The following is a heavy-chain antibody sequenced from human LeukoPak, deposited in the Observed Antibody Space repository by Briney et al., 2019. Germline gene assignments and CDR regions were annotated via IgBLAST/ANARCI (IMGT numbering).Heavy chain of an antibody. CDR2: ISSSSSYI. CDR1: GFTFSSYS. CDR3: ARERLDDSSGYAIWVFAY. J-gene: IGHJ4*02. Sequence: TGGSLRLSCAASGFTFSSYSMNWVRQAPGKGLEWVSSISSSSSYIYYADSVKGRFTISRDNAKNSLYLQMNSLRAEDTAVYYCARERLDDSSGYAIWVFAYWGQGTLVTVSS. D-gene: IGHD3-22*01. V-gene: IGHV3-21*01.